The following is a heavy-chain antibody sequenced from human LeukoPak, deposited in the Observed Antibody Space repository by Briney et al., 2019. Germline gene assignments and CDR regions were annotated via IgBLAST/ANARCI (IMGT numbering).Heavy chain of an antibody. D-gene: IGHD1-26*01. CDR2: ILSDGSIQ. V-gene: IGHV3-30*04. Sequence: GGSLRLSCTASGFTFSDYAMYWVRQAPGKGLEWVAVILSDGSIQNTADSVRGRFIISRDNSKNTLFLQMNRLRTEDTAVYYCARGAILGGYNLIDDWGQGTLVTVSS. CDR3: ARGAILGGYNLIDD. J-gene: IGHJ4*02. CDR1: GFTFSDYA.